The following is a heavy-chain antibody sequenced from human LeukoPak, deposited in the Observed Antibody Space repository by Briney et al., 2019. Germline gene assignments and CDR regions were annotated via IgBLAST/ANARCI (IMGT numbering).Heavy chain of an antibody. J-gene: IGHJ4*02. Sequence: SVKVSCKASGGTFSSYAISWVRQAPGQGLEWMGGIIPIFGTANYAQKFQGRVTITTDESTSTAYMELSSLRSEDTAVYYCASGGIRLDFWSGLEYWGQGTLVTVSS. CDR1: GGTFSSYA. D-gene: IGHD3-3*01. V-gene: IGHV1-69*05. CDR2: IIPIFGTA. CDR3: ASGGIRLDFWSGLEY.